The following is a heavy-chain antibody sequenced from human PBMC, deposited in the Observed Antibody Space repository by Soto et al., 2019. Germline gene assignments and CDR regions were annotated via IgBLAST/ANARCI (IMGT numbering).Heavy chain of an antibody. V-gene: IGHV4-30-4*01. CDR3: AREGRLQSLDY. Sequence: QVQLQESGPGLVKPSQILSLTCTVSGGSISNPDYYWSWIRQPPGKGLEWIGSIFYNGETSYNPSLKSRLSMSVDTSKNQFSLSLSPVTASDTAVYFFAREGRLQSLDYWGQGTLVTVSS. J-gene: IGHJ4*02. D-gene: IGHD4-4*01. CDR2: IFYNGET. CDR1: GGSISNPDYY.